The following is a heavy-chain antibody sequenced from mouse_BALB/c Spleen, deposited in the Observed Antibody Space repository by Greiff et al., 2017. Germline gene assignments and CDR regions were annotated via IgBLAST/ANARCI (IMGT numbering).Heavy chain of an antibody. J-gene: IGHJ4*01. D-gene: IGHD2-1*01. V-gene: IGHV7-3*02. Sequence: EVQRVESGGGLVQPGGSLRLSCATSGFTFTDYYMSWVRQPPGKALEWLGFIRNKANGYTTEYSASVKGRFTISRDNSQSILYLQMNTLRAEDSATYYCALGGNYVGAMDYWGRGTSVTVSS. CDR3: ALGGNYVGAMDY. CDR1: GFTFTDYY. CDR2: IRNKANGYTT.